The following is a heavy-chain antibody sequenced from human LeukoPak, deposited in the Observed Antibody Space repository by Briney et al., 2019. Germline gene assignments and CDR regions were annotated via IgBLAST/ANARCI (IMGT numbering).Heavy chain of an antibody. J-gene: IGHJ5*02. CDR3: AKDRLTMVRGGLRNWFDP. CDR1: GFTFSSYA. Sequence: GGSLRLSCAASGFTFSSYAMSWVRQAPGKGLEWVSAISGSGGSTYYADSVKGRFTISRDNSKNTLYLQMNSLRAEDTAVYYCAKDRLTMVRGGLRNWFDPWGQGTLVTVPS. D-gene: IGHD3-10*01. CDR2: ISGSGGST. V-gene: IGHV3-23*01.